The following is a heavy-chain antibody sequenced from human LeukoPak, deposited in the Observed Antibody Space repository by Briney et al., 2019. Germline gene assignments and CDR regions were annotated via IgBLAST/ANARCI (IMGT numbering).Heavy chain of an antibody. D-gene: IGHD3-22*01. CDR2: INPNSGGT. V-gene: IGHV1-2*02. CDR1: RYTLTGYY. Sequence: VASVKVSCKASRYTLTGYYMHWVRQAPGQGLEWMGWINPNSGGTNYAQKFQGRVTMTRDTSISTAYMELSRLRSDDTAVYYCARHPSYDSSGYYYEGGAFDIWGQGTMVTVSS. J-gene: IGHJ3*02. CDR3: ARHPSYDSSGYYYEGGAFDI.